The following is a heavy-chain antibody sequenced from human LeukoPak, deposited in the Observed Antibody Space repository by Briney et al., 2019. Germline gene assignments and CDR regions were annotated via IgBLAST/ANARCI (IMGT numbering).Heavy chain of an antibody. J-gene: IGHJ6*03. Sequence: GGSLILSCEASGFGFSNYAMSWVRQAPGKGLEWVSTISGIGDIIHYADSVKGRFTVSRDNSKNTLYVQLNSLRAEDTAVYYCAKNGAISSYHYMDVWGKGTTVTVSS. CDR2: ISGIGDII. D-gene: IGHD2-8*01. CDR3: AKNGAISSYHYMDV. CDR1: GFGFSNYA. V-gene: IGHV3-23*01.